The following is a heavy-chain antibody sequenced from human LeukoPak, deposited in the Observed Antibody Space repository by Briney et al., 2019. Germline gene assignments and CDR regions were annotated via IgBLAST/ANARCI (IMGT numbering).Heavy chain of an antibody. CDR1: GGSISSYY. Sequence: PSETLSLTCTVSGGSISSYYWSWIRQPPGKGLEWIGYIYTSGSTNYNPSLKSRVTISVDTSKNQFSLKLSSVTAADTAVYYCARLRVHDCSNYGGWFDPWGQGTLVTVSS. D-gene: IGHD4-11*01. J-gene: IGHJ5*02. V-gene: IGHV4-4*09. CDR3: ARLRVHDCSNYGGWFDP. CDR2: IYTSGST.